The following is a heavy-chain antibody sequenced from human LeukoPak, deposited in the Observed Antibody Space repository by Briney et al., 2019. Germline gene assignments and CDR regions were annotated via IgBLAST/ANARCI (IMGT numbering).Heavy chain of an antibody. CDR3: ARVGAYCSGGSCYLDY. J-gene: IGHJ4*02. V-gene: IGHV1-46*01. D-gene: IGHD2-15*01. CDR1: GYTFTSYY. Sequence: ASVKVSCKASGYTFTSYYMHWVRQAPGQGLEWMGIINPSGGSTSYAQKFQGRVTMTRDTSTSTVYMELSSLRSEDTAVYYCARVGAYCSGGSCYLDYWGQGTLVTVSS. CDR2: INPSGGST.